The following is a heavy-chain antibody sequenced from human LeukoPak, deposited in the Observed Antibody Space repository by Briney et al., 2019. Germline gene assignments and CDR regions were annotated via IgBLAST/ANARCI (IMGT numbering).Heavy chain of an antibody. D-gene: IGHD3-22*01. CDR2: INWNGDST. J-gene: IGHJ4*02. CDR1: GFSFGDYG. CDR3: ARDLRVVITGSFDS. V-gene: IGHV3-20*04. Sequence: GGSLRLSCAASGFSFGDYGLTCVRQAPGKGLEWVSGINWNGDSTDYADSVKGRFTISRDNAKNSLYLQMNSLRAKDTALYYCARDLRVVITGSFDSWGQGTLVTVSS.